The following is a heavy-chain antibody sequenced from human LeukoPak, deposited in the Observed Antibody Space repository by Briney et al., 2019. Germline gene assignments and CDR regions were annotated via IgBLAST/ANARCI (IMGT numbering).Heavy chain of an antibody. V-gene: IGHV1-2*02. CDR2: INPNSGGT. CDR3: ARDRSSGYPFDY. Sequence: ASVKVSCKASGYTFTDYYMHWVRQAPGQGLEWMGWINPNSGGTNYAQKFQGRVTMTRDTSISTAYMELSRLRSDDTAVYYCARDRSSGYPFDYWGQGTLVTVSS. D-gene: IGHD3-22*01. J-gene: IGHJ4*02. CDR1: GYTFTDYY.